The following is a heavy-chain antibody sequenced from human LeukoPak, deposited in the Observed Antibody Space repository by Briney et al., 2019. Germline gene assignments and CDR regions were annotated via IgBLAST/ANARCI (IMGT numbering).Heavy chain of an antibody. V-gene: IGHV1-2*02. CDR2: VNPNNGGT. Sequence: ASVKVSCKASGYTFTGHYIHWVRQAPGQGLEWMGWVNPNNGGTNYAQKFQGRVTMTGDTSISTAYMEVSSLRSDDTAVYHCARDRIAAPDDFDYWGQGTPVTVSS. D-gene: IGHD6-13*01. CDR1: GYTFTGHY. J-gene: IGHJ4*02. CDR3: ARDRIAAPDDFDY.